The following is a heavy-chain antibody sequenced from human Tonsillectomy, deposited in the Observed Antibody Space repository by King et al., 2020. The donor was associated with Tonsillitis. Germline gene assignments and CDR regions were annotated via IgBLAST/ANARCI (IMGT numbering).Heavy chain of an antibody. Sequence: VQLVQSGGGVVQRGGSLRLSCAASGFTFDDYAMHWVRQAPGKGLEWVSLISGDGGSTYYADSVKGRFTISRDNSKNSLYLQMNSLRTEDTALYYCAKDNDFWSGPPMDVWGKGTTVTVSS. CDR2: ISGDGGST. CDR1: GFTFDDYA. J-gene: IGHJ6*04. V-gene: IGHV3-43*02. D-gene: IGHD3-3*01. CDR3: AKDNDFWSGPPMDV.